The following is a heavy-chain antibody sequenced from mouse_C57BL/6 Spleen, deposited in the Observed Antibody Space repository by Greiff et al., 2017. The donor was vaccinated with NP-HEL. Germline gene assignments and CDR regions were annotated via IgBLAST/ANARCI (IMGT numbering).Heavy chain of an antibody. CDR2: ILPGSGST. D-gene: IGHD1-1*01. J-gene: IGHJ2*01. V-gene: IGHV1-9*01. CDR3: ARLANYYYGSSLYYFDY. CDR1: GYTFTGYR. Sequence: QVQLKQSGAELMKPGASVKLSCKATGYTFTGYRIEWVKQRPGHGLEWIGEILPGSGSTNYNEKFKGKATFTADTSSNTAYMQLSSLTTEDSAIYYCARLANYYYGSSLYYFDYWGQGTTLTVSS.